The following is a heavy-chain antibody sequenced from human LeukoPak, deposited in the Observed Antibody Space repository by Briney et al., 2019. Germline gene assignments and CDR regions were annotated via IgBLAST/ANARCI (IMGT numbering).Heavy chain of an antibody. Sequence: GGSLRLSCAASGFTFSSYGMHWVRQAPGKGLEWVAVISYDGGNKYYADSVKGRFTISRDNSKNTLYLQMNSLRAEDTAVYYCAKDRDDFWSGYYFDYWGQGTLVTVSS. D-gene: IGHD3-3*01. CDR1: GFTFSSYG. V-gene: IGHV3-30*18. CDR3: AKDRDDFWSGYYFDY. J-gene: IGHJ4*02. CDR2: ISYDGGNK.